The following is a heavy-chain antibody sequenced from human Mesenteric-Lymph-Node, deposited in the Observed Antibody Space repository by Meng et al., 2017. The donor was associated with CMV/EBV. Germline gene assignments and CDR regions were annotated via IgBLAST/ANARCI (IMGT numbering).Heavy chain of an antibody. CDR2: ISSSGSTI. Sequence: TFSGYYVSLIRQTHGKGLGWVSYISSSGSTIYYADSVKGRFTISRDNAKNSLYLQMNSLRAEDTAVYYCARASQSTYSGSYDGWFDPWGQGTLVTVSS. CDR3: ARASQSTYSGSYDGWFDP. J-gene: IGHJ5*02. D-gene: IGHD1-26*01. V-gene: IGHV3-11*01. CDR1: TFSGYY.